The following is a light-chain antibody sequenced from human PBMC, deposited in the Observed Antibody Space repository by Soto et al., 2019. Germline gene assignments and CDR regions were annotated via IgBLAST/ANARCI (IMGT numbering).Light chain of an antibody. CDR2: GTT. J-gene: IGLJ3*02. Sequence: QSVLTQPPSVSGAPGQRITISCTGSPSNIGAGFDVHWYQQFPGTAPKLLIYGTTSRPSGVPDRFSGSQSGTSASQAITGLQAGDEADYYCQSYDTSLSGAWVFGGGTKVTVL. V-gene: IGLV1-40*01. CDR3: QSYDTSLSGAWV. CDR1: PSNIGAGFD.